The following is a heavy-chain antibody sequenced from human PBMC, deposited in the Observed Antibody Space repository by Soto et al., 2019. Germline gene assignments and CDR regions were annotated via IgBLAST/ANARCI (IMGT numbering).Heavy chain of an antibody. V-gene: IGHV3-23*01. Sequence: EVQLLESGGGLVQPGGSLRLSCAASGFIFSSYVMSWVRQAPGKGLEWVSAISGSGGNTYYADSVKGRFTISRDTSENTLYLQMNSLRAEDTAVYFCVGSSGWYTALDYWGQGTLVTVSS. CDR2: ISGSGGNT. CDR1: GFIFSSYV. CDR3: VGSSGWYTALDY. J-gene: IGHJ4*02. D-gene: IGHD6-19*01.